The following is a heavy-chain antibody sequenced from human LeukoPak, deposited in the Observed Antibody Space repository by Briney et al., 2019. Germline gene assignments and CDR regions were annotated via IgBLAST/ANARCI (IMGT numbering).Heavy chain of an antibody. CDR1: GGSISSYY. Sequence: SETLSLTCTVSGGSISSYYRSWIRQPPGKGLEWIGYIYYSGSTNYNPSLKSRVTISVDTSKNQFSLKLSSVTAADTAVYYCARHDYGDYGAFDIWGQGTMVTVSS. V-gene: IGHV4-59*08. D-gene: IGHD4-17*01. CDR3: ARHDYGDYGAFDI. CDR2: IYYSGST. J-gene: IGHJ3*02.